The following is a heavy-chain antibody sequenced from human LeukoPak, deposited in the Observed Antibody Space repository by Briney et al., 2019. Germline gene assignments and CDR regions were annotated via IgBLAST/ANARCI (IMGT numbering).Heavy chain of an antibody. D-gene: IGHD3-22*01. V-gene: IGHV4-39*01. CDR2: IYYSGST. CDR1: GGSISSSSYY. CDR3: ARSTYYYDSSGYYLDPFDY. Sequence: SETLSLPCTVSGGSISSSSYYWVWIRQPPGKGLEGIGCIYYSGSTYYNPSLKSRVTISVGTSKSQFSLKLRSVAAAGTAVYYCARSTYYYDSSGYYLDPFDYWGQGTLVTVSS. J-gene: IGHJ4*02.